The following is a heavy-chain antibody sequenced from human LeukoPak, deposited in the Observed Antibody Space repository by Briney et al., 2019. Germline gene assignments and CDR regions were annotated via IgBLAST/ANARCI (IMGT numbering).Heavy chain of an antibody. V-gene: IGHV1-18*01. J-gene: IGHJ5*02. CDR1: GYTFTSYG. CDR2: ISAYNGNT. D-gene: IGHD6-13*01. Sequence: ASMKVSCKASGYTFTSYGISWVRQAPGQGLEWMGWISAYNGNTNYAQKLQGRVTMTTDTSTSTAYMELRSLRSDDTAVYYCAREGREYSSSWYIYWFDPWGQGTLVTVSS. CDR3: AREGREYSSSWYIYWFDP.